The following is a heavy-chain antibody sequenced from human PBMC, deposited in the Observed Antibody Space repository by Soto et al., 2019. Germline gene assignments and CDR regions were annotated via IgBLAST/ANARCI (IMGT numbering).Heavy chain of an antibody. CDR3: ARVFGSSWHLAFYDY. V-gene: IGHV3-72*01. D-gene: IGHD6-13*01. Sequence: EVQLVESGGGLVQPGGSLRLSCVVSGFTLSDHYMDWVRQAPGKGLEWVGRTRNKANSYTTEYAASVKGRFTISRDDSKNSLFLQMNSLKTEDTAVYYCARVFGSSWHLAFYDYWGQGTLVTVSS. CDR2: TRNKANSYTT. CDR1: GFTLSDHY. J-gene: IGHJ4*02.